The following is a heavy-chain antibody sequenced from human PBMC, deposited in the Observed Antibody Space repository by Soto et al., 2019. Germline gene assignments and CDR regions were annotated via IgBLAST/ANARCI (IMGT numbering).Heavy chain of an antibody. CDR1: GGSISSSSYY. CDR3: ARHPRMVATEYYFDY. CDR2: IYYSGST. J-gene: IGHJ4*02. Sequence: QLQLQESGPGLVKPSETLSLTCTVSGGSISSSSYYWGWIRQPPGKGLEWIGSIYYSGSTYYNPSLKSRVTISVDTSKNQFSLKLSSVTAADTAVYYCARHPRMVATEYYFDYWGQGTLVTVSS. V-gene: IGHV4-39*01. D-gene: IGHD5-12*01.